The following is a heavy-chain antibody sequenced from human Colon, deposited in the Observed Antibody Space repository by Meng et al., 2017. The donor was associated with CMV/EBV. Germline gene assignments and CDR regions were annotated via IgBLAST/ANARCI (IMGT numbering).Heavy chain of an antibody. CDR2: IRYDGSSK. Sequence: GESLKISCAASGFTFSSYGMHWVRQAPGKGLEWVAFIRYDGSSKYYADSVKGRFTISRDNSKNTLYLQMNSLRAEDTAVYYCATITGSKVYWGQGTLVTVSS. J-gene: IGHJ4*02. V-gene: IGHV3-30*02. CDR3: ATITGSKVY. CDR1: GFTFSSYG. D-gene: IGHD1-20*01.